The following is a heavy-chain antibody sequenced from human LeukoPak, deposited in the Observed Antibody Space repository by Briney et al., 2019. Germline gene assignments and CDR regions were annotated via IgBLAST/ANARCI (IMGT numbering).Heavy chain of an antibody. CDR3: SCTSGY. Sequence: SETLSLTCAVYGGSFSGYYWSWIRQPPGKGLEWIGEINHSGSTNYKPSLKSRDTISIDTSKNQFYLKLRCVTAAATDVDVGSCTSGYWGQGALVTVSS. V-gene: IGHV4-34*01. CDR1: GGSFSGYY. CDR2: INHSGST. J-gene: IGHJ4*02.